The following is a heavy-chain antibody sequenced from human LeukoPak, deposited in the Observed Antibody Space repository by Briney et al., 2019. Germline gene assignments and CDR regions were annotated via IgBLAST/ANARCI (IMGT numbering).Heavy chain of an antibody. Sequence: ASVKVSCKTSGYTFTNYDINWVRQATGQGLEWMGWMNPNSGNTGYAQKFQGRVTMTRNTSISTAYMELSSLRSEDTAVYYCARPHCSSTDCLPPEWFDPWGQGTLVTVSS. CDR2: MNPNSGNT. J-gene: IGHJ5*02. CDR1: GYTFTNYD. CDR3: ARPHCSSTDCLPPEWFDP. D-gene: IGHD2-2*01. V-gene: IGHV1-8*01.